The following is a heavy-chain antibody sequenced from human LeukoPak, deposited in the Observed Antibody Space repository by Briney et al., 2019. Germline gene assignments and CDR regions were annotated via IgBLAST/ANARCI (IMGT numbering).Heavy chain of an antibody. CDR3: AREGIAAAGTAGSYFDY. V-gene: IGHV4-59*01. J-gene: IGHJ4*02. CDR2: IYYSGST. Sequence: PSETLSLTCTVSGGSISSYYWSWIRQPPGKGLEWIGYIYYSGSTNYNPSLKSRVTISVDTSKNQFSLKLSSVTAADTAVYYCAREGIAAAGTAGSYFDYWGQGTLVTVSS. CDR1: GGSISSYY. D-gene: IGHD6-13*01.